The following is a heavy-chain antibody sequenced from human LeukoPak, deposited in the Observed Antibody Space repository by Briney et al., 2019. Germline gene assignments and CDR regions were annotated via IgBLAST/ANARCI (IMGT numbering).Heavy chain of an antibody. D-gene: IGHD2-2*01. CDR2: IIPIFGTA. Sequence: ASVKVSCKASGGTFGSYAISWVRQAPGQGLEWMGGIIPIFGTANYAQKFQGRVTITADKSTSTAYMELSSLRSEDTAVYYCARGPAAMGNPTDWFDPWGQGTLVTVSS. CDR1: GGTFGSYA. J-gene: IGHJ5*02. CDR3: ARGPAAMGNPTDWFDP. V-gene: IGHV1-69*06.